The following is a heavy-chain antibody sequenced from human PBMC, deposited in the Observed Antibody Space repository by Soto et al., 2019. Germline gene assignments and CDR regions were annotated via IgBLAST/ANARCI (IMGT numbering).Heavy chain of an antibody. D-gene: IGHD3-3*02. J-gene: IGHJ4*02. V-gene: IGHV3-33*01. CDR2: IWYDGSNK. CDR3: ARSEGGSSISGY. Sequence: LRLSCAASGFTFSSYGMHWVRQAPGKGLEWVAVIWYDGSNKYYADSVKGRFTISRDNSKNTLYLQMNSLRAEDTAVYYCARSEGGSSISGYWGQGTLVTVSS. CDR1: GFTFSSYG.